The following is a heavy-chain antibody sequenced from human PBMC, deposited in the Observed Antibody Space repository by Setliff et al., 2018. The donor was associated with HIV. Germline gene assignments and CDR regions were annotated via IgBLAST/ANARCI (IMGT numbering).Heavy chain of an antibody. CDR3: ARVFYYSAGSYSLDY. D-gene: IGHD3-10*01. CDR2: IIPIFGTA. J-gene: IGHJ4*01. CDR1: GDTFSNYA. V-gene: IGHV1-69*06. Sequence: SVKVSCKASGDTFSNYAISWVRQAPGQGLEWMGGIIPIFGTANYAQKFEGRVTITADKSTSTAYMEVNSLRFEDTAVYYCARVFYYSAGSYSLDYWRQETLVT.